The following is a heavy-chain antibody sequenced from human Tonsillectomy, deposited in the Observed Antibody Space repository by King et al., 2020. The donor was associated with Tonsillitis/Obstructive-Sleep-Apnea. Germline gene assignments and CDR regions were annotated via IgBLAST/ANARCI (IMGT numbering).Heavy chain of an antibody. J-gene: IGHJ6*02. CDR1: GYTFTGYY. V-gene: IGHV1-2*02. CDR2: ISPNSGGT. CDR3: AREDSGVYSYYYYGLDV. D-gene: IGHD1-26*01. Sequence: QLVQSGAEVKKPGASVKVSCKTSGYTFTGYYIHWVRQAPGQGLEWMGWISPNSGGTNYAQKFQGRVTMTRDTSISTAYMELSRLRSDDTAVYFCAREDSGVYSYYYYGLDVWGQGTTVTVSS.